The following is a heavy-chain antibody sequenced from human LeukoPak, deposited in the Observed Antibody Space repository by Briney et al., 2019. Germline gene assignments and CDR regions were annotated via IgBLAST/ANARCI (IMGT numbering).Heavy chain of an antibody. D-gene: IGHD3-10*01. V-gene: IGHV3-9*01. J-gene: IGHJ4*02. CDR3: AKSMVRGVMSERDFDY. CDR2: ISWNSGSI. CDR1: GFTFSSYS. Sequence: GGSLRLSCAASGFTFSSYSMNWVRQAPGKGLEWVSGISWNSGSIGYADSVKGRFTISRDDAKNSLYLQMNSLRAEDTALYYCAKSMVRGVMSERDFDYWGQGTLVTVSS.